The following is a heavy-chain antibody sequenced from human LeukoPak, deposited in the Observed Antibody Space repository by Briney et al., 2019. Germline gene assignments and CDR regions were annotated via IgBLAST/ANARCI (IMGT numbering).Heavy chain of an antibody. Sequence: ASVKVSCKASGYTFTGYYMHWVRQAPGQGLEWMGCINPNSGGTNYAQKFQGWVTMTRDTSISTAYMELSRLRSDDTAVYYCARGLYGSSSWYGDYWGQGTLVTVSS. CDR3: ARGLYGSSSWYGDY. D-gene: IGHD6-13*01. CDR1: GYTFTGYY. J-gene: IGHJ4*02. V-gene: IGHV1-2*04. CDR2: INPNSGGT.